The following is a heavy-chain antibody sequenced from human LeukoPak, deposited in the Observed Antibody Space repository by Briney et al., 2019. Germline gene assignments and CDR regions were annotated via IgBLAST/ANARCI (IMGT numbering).Heavy chain of an antibody. J-gene: IGHJ4*02. CDR1: GFTFSNAW. V-gene: IGHV3-15*01. Sequence: GGSLRLSCAASGFTFSNAWMSWVRQAPGKGLEWVGRIKSKTDGGTTDYAAPVKGRFTISRDDSKNTLYLQMNSLKTEDTAVYYYTTGVSGSSSWFDYWGQGTLVTVSS. D-gene: IGHD6-13*01. CDR2: IKSKTDGGTT. CDR3: TTGVSGSSSWFDY.